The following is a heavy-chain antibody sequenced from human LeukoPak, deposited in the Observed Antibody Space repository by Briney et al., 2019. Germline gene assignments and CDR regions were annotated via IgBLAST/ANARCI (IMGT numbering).Heavy chain of an antibody. CDR3: AKDPLPYIAARPNWFDP. CDR2: ISVYNGNA. D-gene: IGHD6-6*01. V-gene: IGHV1-18*01. J-gene: IGHJ5*02. Sequence: ASVKVSCKASGYTFTNYGISWLRQAPGQGLEWIGWISVYNGNANSAQKFQDRVAMTTDTSTTTAYMELRSLRSDDTAIYYCAKDPLPYIAARPNWFDPWGQGTLVTVSS. CDR1: GYTFTNYG.